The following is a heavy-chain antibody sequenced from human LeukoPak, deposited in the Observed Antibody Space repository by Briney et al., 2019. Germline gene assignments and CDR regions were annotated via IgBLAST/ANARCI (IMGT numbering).Heavy chain of an antibody. CDR1: GGSISSSSYY. Sequence: KPSETLSLTCTVSGGSISSSSYYWGWIRQPPGKGLEWIGSIYYSGSTYYNPSLKSRVTISVDTSKNQFSLKLSSVTAADTAVYYCARGRHCSSTSCYNYYYYGMDVWGQGTTVTVSS. CDR2: IYYSGST. V-gene: IGHV4-39*01. D-gene: IGHD2-2*02. CDR3: ARGRHCSSTSCYNYYYYGMDV. J-gene: IGHJ6*02.